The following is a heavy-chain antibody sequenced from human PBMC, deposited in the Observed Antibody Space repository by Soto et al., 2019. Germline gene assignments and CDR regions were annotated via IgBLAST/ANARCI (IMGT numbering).Heavy chain of an antibody. CDR1: GGSISSYY. CDR3: ARWGGDGELEPNGNWFDP. V-gene: IGHV4-59*01. CDR2: IYYSGST. Sequence: SETLSLTCTVSGGSISSYYWSWIRQPPGKGLEWIGYIYYSGSTNYNPSLKSRVTISVDTSKNQFSLKLSSVTAADTAVYYCARWGGDGELEPNGNWFDPWGQGTLVTVSS. J-gene: IGHJ5*02. D-gene: IGHD1-1*01.